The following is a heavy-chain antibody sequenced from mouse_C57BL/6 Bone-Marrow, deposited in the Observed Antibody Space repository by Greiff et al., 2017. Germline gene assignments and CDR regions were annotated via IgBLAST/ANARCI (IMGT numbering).Heavy chain of an antibody. D-gene: IGHD1-1*01. CDR2: INPNNGGT. J-gene: IGHJ1*03. CDR3: ARRDYVWYFDV. Sequence: EVKLQQSGPELVKPGASVKISCKASGYTFTDYYMNWVKQSHGKSLEWIGDINPNNGGTSYNQKFKGKATLTVDKSSSTAYMELRSLTSEDSAVYYCARRDYVWYFDVWGTGTTVTVSS. V-gene: IGHV1-26*01. CDR1: GYTFTDYY.